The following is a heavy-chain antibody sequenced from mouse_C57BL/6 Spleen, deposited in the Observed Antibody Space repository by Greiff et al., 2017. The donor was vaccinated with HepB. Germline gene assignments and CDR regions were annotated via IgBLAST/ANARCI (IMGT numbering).Heavy chain of an antibody. Sequence: QVQLQQSGAELVRPGASVTLSCKASGYTFTDYEMHWVKQTPVHGLEWIGAIDPETGGTAYNQKFKGKAILTADKSSSTAYMELRSLTSEDSAVYYCTRRIYYLYAMDYWGQGTSVTVSS. CDR1: GYTFTDYE. CDR3: TRRIYYLYAMDY. CDR2: IDPETGGT. V-gene: IGHV1-15*01. D-gene: IGHD1-1*01. J-gene: IGHJ4*01.